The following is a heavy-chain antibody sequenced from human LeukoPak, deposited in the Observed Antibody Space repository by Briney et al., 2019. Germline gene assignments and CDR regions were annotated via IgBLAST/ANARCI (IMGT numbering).Heavy chain of an antibody. CDR3: ARDHPIAVAGTITPTRDY. D-gene: IGHD6-19*01. CDR2: ISSSSSYI. J-gene: IGHJ4*02. V-gene: IGHV3-21*01. Sequence: GGSLRLSCAASGFTFSSYSMNWVRQAPGKGLEWVSSISSSSSYIYYADSVKGRFTISRDNAKNSLYLQMNSLRAEDTAVYYCARDHPIAVAGTITPTRDYWGQGTLVTVSS. CDR1: GFTFSSYS.